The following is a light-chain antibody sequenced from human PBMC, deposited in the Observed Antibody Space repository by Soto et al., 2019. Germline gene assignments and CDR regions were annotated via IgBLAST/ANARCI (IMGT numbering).Light chain of an antibody. Sequence: QSVLTQPASVSGSPGQSMTISCTGTSSDVGGYNYVSRYQQHPGKAPKLMIYEVSNRPSGVSNRFSGSKSGNTASLTISGLQAEDEADYYCSSYTSSSTGVFGTGTKLTVL. CDR2: EVS. CDR1: SSDVGGYNY. CDR3: SSYTSSSTGV. J-gene: IGLJ1*01. V-gene: IGLV2-14*01.